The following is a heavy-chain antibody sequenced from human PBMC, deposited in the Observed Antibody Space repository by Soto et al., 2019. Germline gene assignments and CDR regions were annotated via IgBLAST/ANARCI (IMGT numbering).Heavy chain of an antibody. CDR1: GYSFTNSW. Sequence: EVQLVQSGAEVKKPGESLKISCKAAGYSFTNSWIGWVRQMPGKGLEWVGIIYFADSDTRYSPSFQGQVTISVDKSIGTSYRQWSSLKASDTAIYYCAKTGVADWFDPWGQGTLVTVSS. V-gene: IGHV5-51*03. J-gene: IGHJ5*02. CDR2: IYFADSDT. CDR3: AKTGVADWFDP. D-gene: IGHD7-27*01.